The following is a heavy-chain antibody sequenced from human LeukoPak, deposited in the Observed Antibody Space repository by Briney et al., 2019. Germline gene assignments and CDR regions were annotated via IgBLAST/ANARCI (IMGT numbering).Heavy chain of an antibody. CDR1: GGTFSSYA. CDR2: IIPIFGIA. Sequence: ASVKVSCKASGGTFSSYAISWVRQAPGQGLEWMGRIIPIFGIANYAQKFQGRVTITADKSTSTAYMELSSLRSEETAVYYCASSPSYCSSTSCPVRYFDYWGQGTLVTVSS. V-gene: IGHV1-69*04. CDR3: ASSPSYCSSTSCPVRYFDY. J-gene: IGHJ4*02. D-gene: IGHD2-2*01.